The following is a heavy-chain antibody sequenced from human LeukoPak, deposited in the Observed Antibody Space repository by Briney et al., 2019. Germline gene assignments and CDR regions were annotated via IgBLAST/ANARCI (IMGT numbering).Heavy chain of an antibody. D-gene: IGHD5-12*01. Sequence: GGSLRLSCAASGLSFSSYCMHWVRQVPGKGLVWVSFIKSDERTTAYADSVKGRFSISRDNAKNTLDLQMNNLRAEDRALYFCATEIINGYEDWGLGTLVTVSS. CDR2: IKSDERTT. V-gene: IGHV3-74*01. CDR1: GLSFSSYC. J-gene: IGHJ4*02. CDR3: ATEIINGYED.